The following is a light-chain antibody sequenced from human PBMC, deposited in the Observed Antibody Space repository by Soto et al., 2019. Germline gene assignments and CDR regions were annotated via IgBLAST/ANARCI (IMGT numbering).Light chain of an antibody. CDR1: QRLTNPN. CDR2: DIS. J-gene: IGKJ5*01. V-gene: IGKV3-20*01. CDR3: QQYDNSPIT. Sequence: VLTESPGTLCLSPGDRATLSCGAGQRLTNPNLAWYQPKPGQAPRRLIYDISGRATGIPDRFSGSLSGTDFTLTISRLDPEDFAVDYCQQYDNSPITFGQGTRLEIK.